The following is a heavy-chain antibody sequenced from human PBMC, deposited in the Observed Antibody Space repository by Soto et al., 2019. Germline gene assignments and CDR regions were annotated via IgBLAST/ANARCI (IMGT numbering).Heavy chain of an antibody. CDR3: AKDRHIVVVTATSKY. D-gene: IGHD2-21*02. CDR1: GFTFSSYA. CDR2: ISGSGGST. J-gene: IGHJ4*02. V-gene: IGHV3-23*01. Sequence: XVSLRLSCAASGFTFSSYAMSWVRQAPGKGLEWVSAISGSGGSTYYADSVKGRFTISRDNSKNTLYLQMNSLRAEDTAVYYCAKDRHIVVVTATSKYWGQGTLVTVSS.